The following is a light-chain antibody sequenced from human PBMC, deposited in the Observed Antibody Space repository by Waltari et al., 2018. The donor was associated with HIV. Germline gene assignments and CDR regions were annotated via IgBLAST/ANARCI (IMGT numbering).Light chain of an antibody. CDR2: DNN. CDR1: SSNIVKNF. Sequence: QSVLTQPPSVSAAPGQKVTIYCPGSSSNIVKNFVSWFKQLPGTAPKPLIYDNNKRPSGIPDRFSGSKSGTSATLGITGLQTGDEADYYCGTWDSSLSGVVFGGGTKLTVL. J-gene: IGLJ2*01. CDR3: GTWDSSLSGVV. V-gene: IGLV1-51*01.